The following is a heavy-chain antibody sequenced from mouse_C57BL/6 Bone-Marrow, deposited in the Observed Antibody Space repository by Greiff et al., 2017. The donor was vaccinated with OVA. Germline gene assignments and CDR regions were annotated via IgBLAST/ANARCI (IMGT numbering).Heavy chain of an antibody. CDR3: TAIYYDYDEGGYYAMDY. CDR1: GFNIKDYY. J-gene: IGHJ4*01. CDR2: IDPEDGVT. V-gene: IGHV14-1*01. Sequence: VQLQQSGAELVRPGASVKLSCTASGFNIKDYYMHWVKQRPEQGLEWIGRIDPEDGVTEYTPKFRGKATMTADTSSNTAYLQLSSLTSEDTAVYYCTAIYYDYDEGGYYAMDYWGQGTSVTVSS. D-gene: IGHD2-4*01.